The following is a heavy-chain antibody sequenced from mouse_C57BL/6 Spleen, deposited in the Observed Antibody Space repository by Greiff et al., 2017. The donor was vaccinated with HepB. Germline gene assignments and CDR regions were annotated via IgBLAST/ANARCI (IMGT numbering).Heavy chain of an antibody. D-gene: IGHD1-1*01. V-gene: IGHV1-64*01. J-gene: IGHJ2*01. Sequence: QVQLKQPGAELVKPGASVKLSCKASGYTFTSYWMHWVKQRPGQGLEWIGMIHPNSGSTNYNEKFKSKATLTVDKSSSTAYMQLSSLTSEDSAVYYCAREEVYYYGSIFDYWGQGTTLTVSS. CDR3: AREEVYYYGSIFDY. CDR1: GYTFTSYW. CDR2: IHPNSGST.